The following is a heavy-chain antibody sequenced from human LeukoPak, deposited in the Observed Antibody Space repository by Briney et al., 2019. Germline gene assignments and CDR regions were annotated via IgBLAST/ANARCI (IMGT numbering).Heavy chain of an antibody. CDR3: ASSNYYDSSGYFFDY. Sequence: SETLSLTCAVSGGSISSGGYSWSWIRQPPGKGLEWIGYIYHSGSTYYNPSLKSRVTISVDRSKNQFSLKLSSVTAADTAVYYCASSNYYDSSGYFFDYWGRGTLVTVSS. D-gene: IGHD3-22*01. CDR1: GGSISSGGYS. CDR2: IYHSGST. J-gene: IGHJ4*02. V-gene: IGHV4-30-2*01.